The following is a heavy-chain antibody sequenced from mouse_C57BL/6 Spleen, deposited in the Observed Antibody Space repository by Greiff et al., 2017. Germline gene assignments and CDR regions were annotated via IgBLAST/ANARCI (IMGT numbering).Heavy chain of an antibody. V-gene: IGHV5-17*01. J-gene: IGHJ4*01. CDR3: AREGFLMAY. Sequence: EVKLVESGGGLVKPGGSLKLSCAASGFTFSDYGMHWVRQAPEKGLEWVAYISSGSSTIYYADTVKGRFTISRDNATTTLFLQMTSLRSSDTAMYYCAREGFLMAYWGQGTSVTVSS. CDR2: ISSGSSTI. CDR1: GFTFSDYG.